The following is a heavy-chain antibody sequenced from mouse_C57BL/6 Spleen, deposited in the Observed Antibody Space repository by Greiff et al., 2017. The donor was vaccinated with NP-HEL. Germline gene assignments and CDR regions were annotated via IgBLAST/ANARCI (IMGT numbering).Heavy chain of an antibody. CDR2: IYPSDSET. D-gene: IGHD2-5*01. J-gene: IGHJ3*01. CDR1: GYTFTSYW. V-gene: IGHV1-61*01. CDR3: ARWGSYYSNYGFAY. Sequence: VQLQQPGAELVRPGSSVKLSCKASGYTFTSYWMDWVKQRPGQGLEWIGNIYPSDSETHYNQKFKDKATLTVDKSSSTAYMQLSSLTSEDSAVYYCARWGSYYSNYGFAYWGQGTLVTVSA.